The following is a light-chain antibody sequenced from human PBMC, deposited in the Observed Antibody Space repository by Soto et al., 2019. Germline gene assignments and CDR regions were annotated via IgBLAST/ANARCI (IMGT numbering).Light chain of an antibody. CDR1: SSDIGGYSY. V-gene: IGLV2-14*03. CDR2: DVN. J-gene: IGLJ2*01. CDR3: ATWDLTLSAGVL. Sequence: QSALTQPASVSASPGQSITISCIGTSSDIGGYSYVSWYQQHPGKAPKLLIRDVNYRPSGISARFSGSKSGNTASLTISGLQTEDEADYYCATWDLTLSAGVLFGGGTKLTVL.